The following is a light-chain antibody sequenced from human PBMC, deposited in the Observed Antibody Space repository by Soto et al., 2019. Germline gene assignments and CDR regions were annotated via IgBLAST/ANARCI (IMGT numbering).Light chain of an antibody. CDR3: QQSYSTPLT. CDR2: AAS. V-gene: IGKV1-39*01. CDR1: QSISSY. Sequence: DIQMTQSPSSLSASVGDRVTITVGASQSISSYLNWYQQKPGKAPKLLIYAASSLQSGVPSRFSGSGSGTDFTLTISSLQPEDFATYYCQQSYSTPLTFGGGTKVDIK. J-gene: IGKJ4*01.